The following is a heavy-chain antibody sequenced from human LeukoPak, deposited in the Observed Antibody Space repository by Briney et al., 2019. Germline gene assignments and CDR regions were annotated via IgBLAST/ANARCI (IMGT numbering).Heavy chain of an antibody. J-gene: IGHJ6*02. D-gene: IGHD6-13*01. CDR2: INPYGGNT. CDR1: GYTLISYY. Sequence: ASVKVSCKASGYTLISYYMHWVRQAPGQGLEWMGIINPYGGNTSYAQKFQGRVTMTRDTSTSTVYMELSSLRSDDTAVYCCARDSFVREISGPLAGTVYYFAMEVWGQGTTVTVSS. CDR3: ARDSFVREISGPLAGTVYYFAMEV. V-gene: IGHV1-46*01.